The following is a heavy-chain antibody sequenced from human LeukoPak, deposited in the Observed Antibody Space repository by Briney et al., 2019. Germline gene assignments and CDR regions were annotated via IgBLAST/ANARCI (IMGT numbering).Heavy chain of an antibody. CDR2: INPSGGST. Sequence: ASVKVSCKASGYTFTSYYMHWVRQAPGQGLEWMGIINPSGGSTSYAQKFQGRVTMTRDTSTSTVYMELNSLRAEDTAVYYCAILVGTTRYFDYWGQGTLVTVSS. V-gene: IGHV1-46*01. J-gene: IGHJ4*02. D-gene: IGHD1-26*01. CDR1: GYTFTSYY. CDR3: AILVGTTRYFDY.